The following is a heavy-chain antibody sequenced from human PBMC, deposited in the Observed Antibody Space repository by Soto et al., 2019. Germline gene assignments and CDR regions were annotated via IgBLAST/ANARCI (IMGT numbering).Heavy chain of an antibody. D-gene: IGHD2-2*03. Sequence: SETLSLTCTVSGGSISSSSYYWGWIRQPPGKGLEWVGSIFYSGSTYYNPSLKSRVTISVDTSKNQFSLKLSSVTAADTAVYYCARHGYSSSWFLPWGKGTLVPVSS. CDR3: ARHGYSSSWFLP. J-gene: IGHJ5*02. V-gene: IGHV4-39*01. CDR1: GGSISSSSYY. CDR2: IFYSGST.